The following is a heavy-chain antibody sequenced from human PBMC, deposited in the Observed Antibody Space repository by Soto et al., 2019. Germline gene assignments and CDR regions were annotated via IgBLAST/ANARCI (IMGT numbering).Heavy chain of an antibody. CDR1: GGSISSYY. CDR2: IYYSGST. V-gene: IGHV4-59*01. J-gene: IGHJ3*02. D-gene: IGHD3-3*01. CDR3: ARGYYDFWSGSSDAFDI. Sequence: SETLSLTCTVSGGSISSYYWSWIRQPPGKGLEWIGYIYYSGSTNYNPSLKSRVTISVDTSKNQFSLKPSSVTAADTAVYYCARGYYDFWSGSSDAFDIWGQGTMVTVSS.